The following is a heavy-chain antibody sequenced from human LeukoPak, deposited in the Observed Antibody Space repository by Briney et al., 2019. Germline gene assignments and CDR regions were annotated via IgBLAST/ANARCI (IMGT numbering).Heavy chain of an antibody. D-gene: IGHD6-6*01. V-gene: IGHV1-18*01. CDR1: GYTFTSYG. J-gene: IGHJ4*02. CDR2: ISAYNGIT. CDR3: AREREQLDDFDY. Sequence: ASVKVSCKASGYTFTSYGISWVRQAPGQGLEWMGWISAYNGITNYAQKLQGRVTMTTDTSTSTVYMELRSLRADDTAVYYCAREREQLDDFDYWGQGTLVTVSS.